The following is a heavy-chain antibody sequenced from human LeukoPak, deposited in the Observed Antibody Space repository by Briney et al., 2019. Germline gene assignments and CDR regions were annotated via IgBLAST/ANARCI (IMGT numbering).Heavy chain of an antibody. V-gene: IGHV4-39*07. D-gene: IGHD4-11*01. CDR3: ARDPTTVKTYYYYYYMDV. Sequence: PSETLSLTCTVPGGSISSSSYYWGWIRQPPGKGLEWIGSIYYSGSTYYNPSLKSRVTISVDTSKNQFSLKLSSVTAADTAVYYCARDPTTVKTYYYYYYMDVWGKGTTVTVSS. J-gene: IGHJ6*03. CDR1: GGSISSSSYY. CDR2: IYYSGST.